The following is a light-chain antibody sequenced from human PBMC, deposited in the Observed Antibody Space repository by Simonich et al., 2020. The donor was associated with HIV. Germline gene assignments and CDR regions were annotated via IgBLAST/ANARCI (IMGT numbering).Light chain of an antibody. CDR2: WAS. Sequence: DIVMTQSPDSLAVSLGERATINCKSSQSVLFSSNNKNYLALYQQKPGQPPKLLIYWASTRESGVPDRFSGSGSGTDFTLTISSLQAEDVAVYYCQQYYSNPLAFGQGTKVEIK. CDR1: QSVLFSSNNKNY. CDR3: QQYYSNPLA. V-gene: IGKV4-1*01. J-gene: IGKJ1*01.